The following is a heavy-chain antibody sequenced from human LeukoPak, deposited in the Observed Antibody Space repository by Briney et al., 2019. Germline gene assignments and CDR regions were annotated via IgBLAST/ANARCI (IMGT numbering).Heavy chain of an antibody. Sequence: GGSLRLSCAASGFTFSSYEMNWVRQAPGKGLEWVSYINSGGSTLYYADSVKGRFTISRDNAKNSLYPQMNSLRAEDTAVYYCARIHNLGILAHFDYWGQGTLVTASS. CDR1: GFTFSSYE. D-gene: IGHD1-1*01. CDR3: ARIHNLGILAHFDY. CDR2: INSGGSTL. J-gene: IGHJ4*02. V-gene: IGHV3-48*03.